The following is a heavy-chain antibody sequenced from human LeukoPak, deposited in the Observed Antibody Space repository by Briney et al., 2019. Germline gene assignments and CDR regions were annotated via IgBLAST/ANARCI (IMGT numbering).Heavy chain of an antibody. V-gene: IGHV4-31*03. CDR3: ASGIGELTGYYPPFDY. D-gene: IGHD3-9*01. J-gene: IGHJ4*02. Sequence: PSETLSLTCTVSGGSISSGGYYWSWIRQHPGKGLEWIGYIYYSGSTYYNPSLKSRVTISVDTSKNQFSLKLSSVTAADTAVYYCASGIGELTGYYPPFDYWGQGTLVTVSS. CDR1: GGSISSGGYY. CDR2: IYYSGST.